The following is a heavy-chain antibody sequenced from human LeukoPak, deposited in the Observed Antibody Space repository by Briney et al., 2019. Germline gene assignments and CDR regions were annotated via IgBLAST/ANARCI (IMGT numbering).Heavy chain of an antibody. D-gene: IGHD2-15*01. CDR1: GDSISSSYYY. CDR2: MIYSGST. V-gene: IGHV4-39*07. J-gene: IGHJ6*03. Sequence: SETLSLTCTVSGDSISSSYYYWGRIRPPPGRGLEWIGSMIYSGSTYSNPSLKSRVTIYVDTSKNQFSLKLSSVTAADTAAYYCARGYCSGGSCYSYYYYNYMDVWGKGTTVTVSS. CDR3: ARGYCSGGSCYSYYYYNYMDV.